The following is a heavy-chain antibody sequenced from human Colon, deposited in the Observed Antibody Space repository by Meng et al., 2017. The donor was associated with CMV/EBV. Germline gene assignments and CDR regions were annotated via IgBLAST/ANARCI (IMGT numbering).Heavy chain of an antibody. CDR2: IYSGGSA. CDR3: ARVVPGAVGSIYYFDS. J-gene: IGHJ4*02. CDR1: GLAVSGNY. V-gene: IGHV3-53*01. Sequence: GESLKISCEASGLAVSGNYMNWVRQAPGKGLEWVSIIYSGGSAYYTDSVKGRFTISRDNDKNTVYLQMNSLRAEDTAVYYCARVVPGAVGSIYYFDSWGQGTLVTVSS. D-gene: IGHD6-19*01.